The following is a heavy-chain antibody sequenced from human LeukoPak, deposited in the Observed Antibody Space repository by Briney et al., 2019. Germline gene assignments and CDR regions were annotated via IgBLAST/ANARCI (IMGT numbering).Heavy chain of an antibody. V-gene: IGHV4-34*01. CDR1: GGSFDGYY. CDR3: ARDAAIGSGSYRFDP. J-gene: IGHJ5*02. D-gene: IGHD3-10*01. CDR2: INHRGVT. Sequence: SETLSLTCAVYGGSFDGYYWSWMRQPPGKGLEWIAEINHRGVTNYNPSLKSRLTISVDTSKNQFSLKLTYVTAADTAVYYCARDAAIGSGSYRFDPWGQGTLVTVSS.